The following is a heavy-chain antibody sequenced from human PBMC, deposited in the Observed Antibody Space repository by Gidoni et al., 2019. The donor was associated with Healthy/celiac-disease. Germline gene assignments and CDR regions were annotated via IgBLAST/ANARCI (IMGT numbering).Heavy chain of an antibody. J-gene: IGHJ6*03. CDR3: ARIRPNYGDYSDYYYYMDV. V-gene: IGHV4-34*01. Sequence: QVQLQQWGAGLLKPSETLSLTCAVYGGSFSGYYWRWIRQPPGKGLEWIGEINHSGSTNYNPSLKSRVTISVDTSKNQFSLKLSSVTAADTAVYYCARIRPNYGDYSDYYYYMDVWGKGTTVTVSS. CDR2: INHSGST. D-gene: IGHD4-17*01. CDR1: GGSFSGYY.